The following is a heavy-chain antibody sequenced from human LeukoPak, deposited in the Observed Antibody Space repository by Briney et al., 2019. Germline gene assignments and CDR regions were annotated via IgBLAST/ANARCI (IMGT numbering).Heavy chain of an antibody. J-gene: IGHJ4*02. CDR1: GYIFTNYW. D-gene: IGHD5-18*01. CDR3: ARKRGYSYGDLDC. V-gene: IGHV5-51*01. CDR2: IFPGDSDT. Sequence: GESLKISCKGSGYIFTNYWMGWVRQMPGKGLEWMGIIFPGDSDTRYSPSLQGQVTISADKSINTVYLQWSSLKASDTAMYYCARKRGYSYGDLDCWGQGTQVTVSS.